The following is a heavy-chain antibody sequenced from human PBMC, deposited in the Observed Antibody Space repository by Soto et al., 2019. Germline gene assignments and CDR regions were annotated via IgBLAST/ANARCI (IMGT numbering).Heavy chain of an antibody. CDR3: ARRVQANGVITQDNRLAP. CDR2: IYYSGST. CDR1: GGSISSGDYY. J-gene: IGHJ5*02. Sequence: SETLSLTCTVSGGSISSGDYYWSWIRQPPGKGLEWIGYIYYSGSTYYNPSLKSRVTISVDTSKNQFSLKLSSVTAADTAVYYCARRVQANGVITQDNRLAPWGQGTRVS. D-gene: IGHD3-10*01. V-gene: IGHV4-30-4*01.